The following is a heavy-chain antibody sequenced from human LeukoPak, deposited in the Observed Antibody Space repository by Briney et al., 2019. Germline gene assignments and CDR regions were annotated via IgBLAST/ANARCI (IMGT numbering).Heavy chain of an antibody. CDR2: IYPGDSDT. Sequence: GESLRISCKGSGYNFAEYWIAWVRQIPGKGLEWMGIIYPGDSDTRYNPSVQGQVTISADRSISTAYLQWNSLKASDSAMYYCARRDTGYYYFDSWGQGVLVSVSS. J-gene: IGHJ4*02. CDR1: GYNFAEYW. D-gene: IGHD5-12*01. V-gene: IGHV5-51*01. CDR3: ARRDTGYYYFDS.